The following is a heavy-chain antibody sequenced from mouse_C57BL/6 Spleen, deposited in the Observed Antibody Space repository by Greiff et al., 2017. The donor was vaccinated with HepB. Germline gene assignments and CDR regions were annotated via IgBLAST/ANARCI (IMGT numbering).Heavy chain of an antibody. CDR3: ARQGPTEAMDY. J-gene: IGHJ4*01. V-gene: IGHV5-12*01. Sequence: EVQLQESGGGLVQPGGSLKLSCAASGFTFSDYYMYWVRQTPEKRLEWVAYISNGGGSTDYPDTVKGRFTISSDNAKNTLYLQMSRLKSEDTAMYYCARQGPTEAMDYWGQGTSVTVSS. CDR2: ISNGGGST. CDR1: GFTFSDYY.